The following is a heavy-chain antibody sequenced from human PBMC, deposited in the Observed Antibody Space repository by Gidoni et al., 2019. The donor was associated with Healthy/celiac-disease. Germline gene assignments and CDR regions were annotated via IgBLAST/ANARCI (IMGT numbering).Heavy chain of an antibody. D-gene: IGHD3-10*01. J-gene: IGHJ5*02. CDR1: GFTFSSYS. Sequence: EVQLVESGGGLVKPGGSLRLSCAASGFTFSSYSMNWVRQAPGKGLEWVSSISSSSSYIYYADSVKGRFTISRDNAKNSLYLQMNSLRAEDTAVYYCARDPVTYYYYGSGSSNWFDPWGQGTLVTVSS. CDR3: ARDPVTYYYYGSGSSNWFDP. CDR2: ISSSSSYI. V-gene: IGHV3-21*01.